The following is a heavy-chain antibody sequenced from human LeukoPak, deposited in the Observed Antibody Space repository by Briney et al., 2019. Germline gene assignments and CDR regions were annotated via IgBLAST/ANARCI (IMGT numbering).Heavy chain of an antibody. J-gene: IGHJ4*02. CDR2: ISSSSSYI. CDR3: AKGLRDGSKLSFDY. V-gene: IGHV3-21*04. CDR1: GFTFSSYS. D-gene: IGHD5-24*01. Sequence: TGGSLRLSCAASGFTFSSYSMNWVRQAPGKGLEWVSSISSSSSYIYYADSVKGRFTISRDNAKNSLYLQMNSLRAEDTAVYYCAKGLRDGSKLSFDYWGQGTLVTVSS.